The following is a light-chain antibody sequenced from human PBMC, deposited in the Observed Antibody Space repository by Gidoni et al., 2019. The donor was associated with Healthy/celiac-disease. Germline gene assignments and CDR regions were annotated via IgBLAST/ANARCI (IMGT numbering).Light chain of an antibody. Sequence: DIQMTQSPSSLSASVGDRVTITCQASQDISNYLNWYQQKPGKAPKLLIYDASNLETRVPSRFSGSGSGTDFTFTISSLQPEDIATYYCQQYDNLFTFGGGTKVEIK. J-gene: IGKJ4*01. V-gene: IGKV1-33*01. CDR2: DAS. CDR3: QQYDNLFT. CDR1: QDISNY.